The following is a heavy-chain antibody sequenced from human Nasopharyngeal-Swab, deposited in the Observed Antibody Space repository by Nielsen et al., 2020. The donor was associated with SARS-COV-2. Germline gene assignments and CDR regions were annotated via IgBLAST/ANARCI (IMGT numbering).Heavy chain of an antibody. CDR1: GFTFDDYA. V-gene: IGHV3-9*01. D-gene: IGHD6-6*01. Sequence: SLKISCAASGFTFDDYAMHWVRQAPGKGLEWVSGISWNSGSIGYADSVKGRFTISRDNAKNSLYLQMNSLRAEDTALYYCAKDSSAVRGYFQHWGQGTLVTVSS. CDR2: ISWNSGSI. CDR3: AKDSSAVRGYFQH. J-gene: IGHJ1*01.